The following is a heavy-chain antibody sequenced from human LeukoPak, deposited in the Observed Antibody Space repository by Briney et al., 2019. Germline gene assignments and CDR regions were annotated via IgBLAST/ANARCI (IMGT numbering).Heavy chain of an antibody. CDR1: GYTFTSYY. Sequence: ASVKVSCKASGYTFTSYYMHWVRQAPGQGLEWMGIINPSGGSTSYAQKFQGRVTMTRDMSTSTVYMELSSLRSEDTAVYYCARSTYYYDSSGYPFDYWGQGTLVTVSS. CDR2: INPSGGST. D-gene: IGHD3-22*01. V-gene: IGHV1-46*01. CDR3: ARSTYYYDSSGYPFDY. J-gene: IGHJ4*02.